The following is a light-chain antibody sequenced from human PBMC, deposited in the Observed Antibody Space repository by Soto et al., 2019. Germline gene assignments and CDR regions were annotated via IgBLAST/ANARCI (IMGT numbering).Light chain of an antibody. CDR3: QQYDSTSRS. J-gene: IGKJ2*01. CDR1: QSVSSSF. CDR2: GSS. Sequence: EIVLTQSPGTLSLSPGERATLSCRASQSVSSSFLAWYQQKPGPAPILLIYGSSSMATGIPDRFSGSGSGTDFTLTISRLDTEVYAVYYCQQYDSTSRSFGQGTKLEIK. V-gene: IGKV3-20*01.